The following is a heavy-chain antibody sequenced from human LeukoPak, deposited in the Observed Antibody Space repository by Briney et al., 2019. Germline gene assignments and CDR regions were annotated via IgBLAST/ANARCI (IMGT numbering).Heavy chain of an antibody. CDR3: AKEDIVVVPAAFDY. CDR1: GFTFSSYG. Sequence: GGSLRLSCAASGFTFSSYGMHWVRQAPGKGLEWVAVISYDGSNKYYADSVKGRFTISRDNSKNTLYLQMNSLRAEDTAVYYCAKEDIVVVPAAFDYCGQGTLVTVSS. CDR2: ISYDGSNK. D-gene: IGHD2-2*01. V-gene: IGHV3-30*18. J-gene: IGHJ4*02.